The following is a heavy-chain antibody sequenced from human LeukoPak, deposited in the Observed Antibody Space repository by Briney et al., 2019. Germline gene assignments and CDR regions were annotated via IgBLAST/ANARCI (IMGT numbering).Heavy chain of an antibody. CDR3: ARAVRSCSPTRCISINSFDY. J-gene: IGHJ4*02. D-gene: IGHD2-15*01. CDR2: TYTDGNT. CDR1: GFSVSGDN. V-gene: IGHV3-53*01. Sequence: GGSLRLSCAASGFSVSGDNMSWVRQAPGKGLEWVSVTYTDGNTYYADSMKGRFTASRDSSKNMLYLQMNSLRAEDTAVYYCARAVRSCSPTRCISINSFDYWGQGTLVAVSS.